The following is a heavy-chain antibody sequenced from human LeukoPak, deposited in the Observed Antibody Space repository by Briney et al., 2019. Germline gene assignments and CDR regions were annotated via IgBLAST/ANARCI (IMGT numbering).Heavy chain of an antibody. Sequence: ASVKVSCKASGYSFTSNYIHWVRQAPGQGLEWMGMIYPRDGSTSYAQKFQGRVTVTRDTSTSTVHMELSGLRSKDTAVYYCARDQEAFDYWGQGTLVTVSS. V-gene: IGHV1-46*01. CDR2: IYPRDGST. J-gene: IGHJ4*02. CDR1: GYSFTSNY. CDR3: ARDQEAFDY.